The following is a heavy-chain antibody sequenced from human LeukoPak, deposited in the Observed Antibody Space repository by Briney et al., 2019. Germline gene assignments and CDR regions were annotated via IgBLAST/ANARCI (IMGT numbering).Heavy chain of an antibody. CDR3: AKDHSNALLRFGEVIRKTRDGYFDY. CDR2: IRYDGSNK. V-gene: IGHV3-30*02. D-gene: IGHD3-10*01. CDR1: GFTFSSYA. J-gene: IGHJ4*02. Sequence: GGSLRLSCAASGFTFSSYAMHWVRQAPGKGLEWEDFIRYDGSNKYYADSVKGRFTISRDNSKNTLYLQMNSLRAEDTAVYYCAKDHSNALLRFGEVIRKTRDGYFDYWGQGTLVTVSS.